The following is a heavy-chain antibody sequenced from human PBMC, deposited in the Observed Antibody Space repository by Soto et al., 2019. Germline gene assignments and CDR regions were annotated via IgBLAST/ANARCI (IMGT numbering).Heavy chain of an antibody. CDR2: ISGRGVDT. V-gene: IGHV3-23*01. J-gene: IGHJ4*02. D-gene: IGHD1-1*01. Sequence: AGGSLRLSCAASGFSFSSLAMSWVRQVPGKGLGWVSSISGRGVDTLYADSVKGRLTISRDNSRNTLYLQVNSLRADDRAVYYCAKDQTDVTLFDYWGQGTLVTVSS. CDR1: GFSFSSLA. CDR3: AKDQTDVTLFDY.